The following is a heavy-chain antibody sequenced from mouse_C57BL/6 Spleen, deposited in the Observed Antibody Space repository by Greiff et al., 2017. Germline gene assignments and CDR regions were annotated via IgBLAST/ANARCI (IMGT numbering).Heavy chain of an antibody. V-gene: IGHV14-4*01. Sequence: EVQLQQSGAELVRPGASVKLSCTASGFNIKDDYMHWVKQRPEQGLEWIGWIDPENGDTEYASKFQGKATITADTSSNTAYLQLSSLTSEDTAVYYCTKYYYGSSMDYWGQGTSVTVSS. D-gene: IGHD1-1*01. J-gene: IGHJ4*01. CDR1: GFNIKDDY. CDR3: TKYYYGSSMDY. CDR2: IDPENGDT.